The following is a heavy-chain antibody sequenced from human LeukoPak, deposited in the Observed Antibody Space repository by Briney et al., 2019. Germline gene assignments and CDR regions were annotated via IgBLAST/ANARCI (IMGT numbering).Heavy chain of an antibody. J-gene: IGHJ6*03. CDR1: GFTVSSNY. CDR3: AKGRKQVSRYFDRDYYMDV. D-gene: IGHD3-9*01. CDR2: IYSGGST. Sequence: PGGSLRLSCAASGFTVSSNYMSWVRQAPGKGLEWVSVIYSGGSTYYADSVKGRFTISRDNSKNTLYLQMKSLRAEDTAVYYCAKGRKQVSRYFDRDYYMDVWGKGTTVAISS. V-gene: IGHV3-66*01.